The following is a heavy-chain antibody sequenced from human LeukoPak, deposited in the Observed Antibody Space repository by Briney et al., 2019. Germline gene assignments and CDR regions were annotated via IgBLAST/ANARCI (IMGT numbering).Heavy chain of an antibody. CDR3: AKGVWDCSSTSCSVPYYYYGMDV. CDR2: ISGSGAGP. V-gene: IGHV3-23*01. D-gene: IGHD2-2*01. CDR1: GFTVSSNY. Sequence: PGGSLRLSCAASGFTVSSNYMSWVRQAPGKGLEWVSAISGSGAGPYYADSVKGRFTISRDNSKNTLYLQMYSLRVEDTAVYYCAKGVWDCSSTSCSVPYYYYGMDVWGKGTTVTVSS. J-gene: IGHJ6*04.